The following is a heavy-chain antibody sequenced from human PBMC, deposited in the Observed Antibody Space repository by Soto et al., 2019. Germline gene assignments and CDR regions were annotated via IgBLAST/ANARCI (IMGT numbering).Heavy chain of an antibody. CDR2: INHSGST. V-gene: IGHV4-34*01. CDR3: ARADADISMISVDGFDY. J-gene: IGHJ4*02. CDR1: GGSFSGYY. D-gene: IGHD3-22*01. Sequence: SETLSLTCAVYGGSFSGYYWSWIRQPPGKGLEWIGEINHSGSTNYNPSLKSRVTISVDTSKNQFSLKLSSVTAADTAVYYCARADADISMISVDGFDYWGQGTLVTVSS.